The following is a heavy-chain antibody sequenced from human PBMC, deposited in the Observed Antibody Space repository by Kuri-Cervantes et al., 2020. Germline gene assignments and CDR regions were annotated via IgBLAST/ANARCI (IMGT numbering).Heavy chain of an antibody. CDR2: ISWNGGST. CDR3: ARVISRQFGYSSSWDNYYYYMDV. J-gene: IGHJ6*03. CDR1: GFTFDDYG. D-gene: IGHD6-13*01. V-gene: IGHV3-20*01. Sequence: GGSLRLSCAASGFTFDDYGMSWVRQAPGKGLAWVCGISWNGGSTGYADSVKGRFTISRDNAKNSLYLQMNSMRAEDTALHHCARVISRQFGYSSSWDNYYYYMDVWGKGTTVTVSS.